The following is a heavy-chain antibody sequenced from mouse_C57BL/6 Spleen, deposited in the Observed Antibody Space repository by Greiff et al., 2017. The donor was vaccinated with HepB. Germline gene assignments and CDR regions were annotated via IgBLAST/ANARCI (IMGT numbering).Heavy chain of an antibody. D-gene: IGHD2-1*01. CDR2: IDPSDSYT. V-gene: IGHV1-69*01. CDR1: GYTFTSYW. J-gene: IGHJ2*01. CDR3: ARSDGNYEDY. Sequence: VKLQQPGAELVMPGASVKLSCKASGYTFTSYWMHWVKQRPGQGLEWIGEIDPSDSYTNYNQKFKGKSTLTVDKSSSTAYMQLSSLTSEDSAVYYCARSDGNYEDYWGQGTTLTVSS.